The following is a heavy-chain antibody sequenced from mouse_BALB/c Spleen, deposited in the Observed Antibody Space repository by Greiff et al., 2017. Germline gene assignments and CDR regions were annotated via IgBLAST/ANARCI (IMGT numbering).Heavy chain of an antibody. J-gene: IGHJ3*01. CDR2: IDPANGNT. V-gene: IGHV14-3*02. D-gene: IGHD3-1*01. CDR1: GFNIKDTY. CDR3: ASPTARATAY. Sequence: EVKLVESGAELVKPGASVKLSCTASGFNIKDTYMHWVKQRPEQGLEWIGRIDPANGNTKYDPKFQGKATITADTSSNTAYLQLSSLTSEDTAVYYCASPTARATAYWGQGTLVTVSA.